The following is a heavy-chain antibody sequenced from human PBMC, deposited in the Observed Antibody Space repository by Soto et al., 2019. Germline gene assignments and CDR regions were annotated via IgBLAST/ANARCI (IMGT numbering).Heavy chain of an antibody. Sequence: SETLSLTCTVSGGSISSSSYYWGWIRQPPGKGLEWIGSIYYSGSTYYNPSLKSRVTISVDTSKNQFSLKLSSVTAADTAVYYCARVRGYCSGGSCYSVWFDPWGQGTLVTVSS. D-gene: IGHD2-15*01. V-gene: IGHV4-39*01. J-gene: IGHJ5*02. CDR1: GGSISSSSYY. CDR2: IYYSGST. CDR3: ARVRGYCSGGSCYSVWFDP.